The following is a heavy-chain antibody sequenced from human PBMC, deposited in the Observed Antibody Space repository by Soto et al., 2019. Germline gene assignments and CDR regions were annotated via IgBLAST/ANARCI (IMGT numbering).Heavy chain of an antibody. D-gene: IGHD6-25*01. Sequence: SETLSLTCTVSGGSISSYYWSWIRQPPGKGLEWIGYIYYSGSTNYNPSLKSRVTISVDTSKNQFSLKLSSVTAADTAVYYCGRDRLAASGMDVWGQGTTVTVSS. CDR3: GRDRLAASGMDV. V-gene: IGHV4-59*01. J-gene: IGHJ6*02. CDR2: IYYSGST. CDR1: GGSISSYY.